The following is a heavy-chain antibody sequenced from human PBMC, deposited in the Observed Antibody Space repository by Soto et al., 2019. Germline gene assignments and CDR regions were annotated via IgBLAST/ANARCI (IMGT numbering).Heavy chain of an antibody. CDR2: IYYSGST. V-gene: IGHV4-59*08. CDR3: ARHSNEYRKSLDY. J-gene: IGHJ4*02. Sequence: LSLTCTVSGGSISGYYWSWIRQPPGKGLEWIAYIYYSGSTNSNPSLKSRVTISVDTSKNQFSLKLSSVTAADTAVYYCARHSNEYRKSLDYWGQGTLVTVSS. D-gene: IGHD1-1*01. CDR1: GGSISGYY.